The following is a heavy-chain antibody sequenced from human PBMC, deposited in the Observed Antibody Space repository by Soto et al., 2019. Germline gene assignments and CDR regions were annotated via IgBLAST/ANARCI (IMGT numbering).Heavy chain of an antibody. V-gene: IGHV1-18*01. J-gene: IGHJ6*02. CDR1: GYTFTSYG. CDR3: ARAIDDGLYYDILTGSVLMDV. D-gene: IGHD3-9*01. Sequence: QVQLVQSGAEVKKPGASVKVSCKASGYTFTSYGISWVRQAPGQGLEWMGWISAYNGNTNYAQKLQGRVTMTTDTSTSTAYMELRSLRSDDTAVYYCARAIDDGLYYDILTGSVLMDVCGQGTTVTVSS. CDR2: ISAYNGNT.